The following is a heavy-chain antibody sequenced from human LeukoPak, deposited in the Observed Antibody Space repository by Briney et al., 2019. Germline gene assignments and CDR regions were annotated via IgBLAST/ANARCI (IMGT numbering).Heavy chain of an antibody. D-gene: IGHD2/OR15-2a*01. V-gene: IGHV4-34*09. CDR1: GGSFSGYY. Sequence: PSETLSLTCAVYGGSFSGYYWSWIRQPPGKGLEWIGEINHSGSTNYNLSLKSRLTISVDTSKNQFSLKLTSVTAADTAVYFCATVENHRFDYWGQGTLVTVSS. CDR2: INHSGST. J-gene: IGHJ4*02. CDR3: ATVENHRFDY.